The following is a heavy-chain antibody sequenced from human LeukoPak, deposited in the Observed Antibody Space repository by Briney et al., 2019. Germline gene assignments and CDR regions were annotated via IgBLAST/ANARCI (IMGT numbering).Heavy chain of an antibody. Sequence: PGGSLRPSCAAFEITVSSNYMSWVRQAPGKGLEWVSVIYSGGSTYYAGSVKGRFTISRDNSKNTLYLQMNSLRAEDTAVYYCARASGPTVTIDYWGQGTLVTVSS. CDR3: ARASGPTVTIDY. CDR2: IYSGGST. J-gene: IGHJ4*02. CDR1: EITVSSNY. D-gene: IGHD4-17*01. V-gene: IGHV3-53*05.